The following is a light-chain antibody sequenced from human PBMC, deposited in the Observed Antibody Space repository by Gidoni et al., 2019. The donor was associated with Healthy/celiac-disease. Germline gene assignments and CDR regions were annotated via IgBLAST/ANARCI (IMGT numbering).Light chain of an antibody. CDR3: QQYDNLIT. CDR2: DAA. CDR1: QDISNY. Sequence: DIPITQSPSALSASVGDRVAITCQASQDISNYLNCYQQKPGNAPKLLIYDAANFETGVPSRFSGSRSGTDFTFTISSLQPEDIATYYCQQYDNLITFGQGTRLEIK. J-gene: IGKJ5*01. V-gene: IGKV1-33*01.